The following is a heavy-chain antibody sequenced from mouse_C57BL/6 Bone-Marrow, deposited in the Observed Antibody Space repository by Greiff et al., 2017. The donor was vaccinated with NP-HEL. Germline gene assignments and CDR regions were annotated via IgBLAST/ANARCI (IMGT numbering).Heavy chain of an antibody. CDR1: EYEFPSHD. CDR3: ARHGYDDYAMDY. Sequence: EVQLVESGGGLVQPGESLKLSCESNEYEFPSHDMSWVRKTPEKRLELVAAINSDGGSTYYPDTMERRFLISRDNTQKTRYLQMSSLRSEDTALYYCARHGYDDYAMDYWGQGTSVTVSS. D-gene: IGHD2-2*01. CDR2: INSDGGST. J-gene: IGHJ4*01. V-gene: IGHV5-2*01.